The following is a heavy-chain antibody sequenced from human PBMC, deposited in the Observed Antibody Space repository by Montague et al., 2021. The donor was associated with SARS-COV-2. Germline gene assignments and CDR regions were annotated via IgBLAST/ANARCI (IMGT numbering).Heavy chain of an antibody. J-gene: IGHJ4*02. CDR2: INHRGST. CDR1: DGSFSDYS. CDR3: ARGRQHINMVVVVVTGGEYYFDF. Sequence: SKTLSLTCAVYDGSFSDYSWTWIRQPPGKGLEWIGEINHRGSTNYNPSLKSRVTISVDTSKNQFSLKMTSVTAADTAVYYCARGRQHINMVVVVVTGGEYYFDFWDREPWSPSPQ. V-gene: IGHV4-34*01. D-gene: IGHD3-22*01.